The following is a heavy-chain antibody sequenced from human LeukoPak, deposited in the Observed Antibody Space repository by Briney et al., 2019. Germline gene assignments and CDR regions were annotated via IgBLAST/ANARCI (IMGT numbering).Heavy chain of an antibody. CDR1: GFTVSNSY. CDR2: IYAGGST. V-gene: IGHV3-53*01. J-gene: IGHJ5*02. Sequence: GGSLRLSCAASGFTVSNSYMNWVRQAPGKGLEWVSIIYAGGSTYYADSVKGRFTISRDNSQNTVYLQMNSLRAEDTAIYYCAREEEMVKAFGPWGQGTLVTVSS. CDR3: AREEEMVKAFGP. D-gene: IGHD2-8*01.